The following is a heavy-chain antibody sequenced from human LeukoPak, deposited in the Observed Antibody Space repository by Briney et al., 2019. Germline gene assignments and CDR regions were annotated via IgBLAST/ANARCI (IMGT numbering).Heavy chain of an antibody. CDR1: GFPFNAYW. CDR3: ARSLPYGTTWYGRSDF. CDR2: IRQDGDTK. V-gene: IGHV3-7*03. D-gene: IGHD6-13*01. Sequence: TGGSLRLSCAASGFPFNAYWMTWVRQAPGKGLEWVANIRQDGDTKYYVDSVKGRFTISRGNAMNSLYLQMNSLRAEDTAIYYCARSLPYGTTWYGRSDFWGQGTLVTVSS. J-gene: IGHJ4*02.